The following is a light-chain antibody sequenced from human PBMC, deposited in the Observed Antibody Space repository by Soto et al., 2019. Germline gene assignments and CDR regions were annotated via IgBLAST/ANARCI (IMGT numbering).Light chain of an antibody. J-gene: IGKJ1*01. V-gene: IGKV1-5*01. CDR3: QQYHRYST. CDR2: DVS. CDR1: QSISSW. Sequence: DIQVTKSPSTLSASVGDRVTITCRASQSISSWLAWYQQKPGKAPKLLIYDVSTLASGVPSRFSGSASGTEFTLTSSNLESEDFASYYCQQYHRYSTFGQGTKVDI.